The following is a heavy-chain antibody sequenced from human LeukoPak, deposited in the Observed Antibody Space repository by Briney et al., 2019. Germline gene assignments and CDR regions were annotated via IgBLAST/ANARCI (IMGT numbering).Heavy chain of an antibody. CDR1: GGSISNSSYY. J-gene: IGHJ4*02. Sequence: SETLSLTCTVSGGSISNSSYYWGWIRQPPGKGLEWIGSIYYSGSTYYNPSLKSRVTISVDTSKNQFSLKLSSVTAADTAVYYCAARRRYVYNRALYWGQGTLVTVSS. CDR3: AARRRYVYNRALY. V-gene: IGHV4-39*01. D-gene: IGHD5-24*01. CDR2: IYYSGST.